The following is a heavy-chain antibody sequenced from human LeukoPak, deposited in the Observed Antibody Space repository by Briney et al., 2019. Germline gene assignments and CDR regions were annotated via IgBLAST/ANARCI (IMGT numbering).Heavy chain of an antibody. CDR2: IIPIFGTA. CDR3: ARNGQLRYFDWASAYFDY. CDR1: GGTFSSYA. D-gene: IGHD3-9*01. Sequence: GASVKVSCKASGGTFSSYAISWVRQAPGQGLEWMGGIIPIFGTANYAQKFQGRVTITADKSTSTAYMELSSLRSEDTAVYYCARNGQLRYFDWASAYFDYWGQGTLVTVSS. J-gene: IGHJ4*02. V-gene: IGHV1-69*06.